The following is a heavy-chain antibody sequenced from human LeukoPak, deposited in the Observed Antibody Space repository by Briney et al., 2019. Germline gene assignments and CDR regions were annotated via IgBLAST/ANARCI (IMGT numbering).Heavy chain of an antibody. CDR1: GGSISSYY. Sequence: SETLSLTCTVSGGSISSYYWSWIRQPAGKGLEWIGRIYTSGSTNYNPSLKSRVTMSVDTSKNQFSLKLSSVTAADTAVYYCARHRVDKYYDILTGYYPYWGQGTLVTVSS. CDR3: ARHRVDKYYDILTGYYPY. D-gene: IGHD3-9*01. V-gene: IGHV4-4*07. J-gene: IGHJ4*02. CDR2: IYTSGST.